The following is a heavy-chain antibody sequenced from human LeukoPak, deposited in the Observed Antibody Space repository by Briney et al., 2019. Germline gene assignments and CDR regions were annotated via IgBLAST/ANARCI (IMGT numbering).Heavy chain of an antibody. D-gene: IGHD3-10*01. J-gene: IGHJ4*02. Sequence: ASVKVSCKASGYTFTGYYMHWVRQAPGQGLEWMEWINPNSGGTNYAQKFQGRVTMTRDTSISTAYMELSRLRSDDTAVYYCARARITMVRGVIITPIDYWGQGTLVTVSS. CDR1: GYTFTGYY. V-gene: IGHV1-2*02. CDR3: ARARITMVRGVIITPIDY. CDR2: INPNSGGT.